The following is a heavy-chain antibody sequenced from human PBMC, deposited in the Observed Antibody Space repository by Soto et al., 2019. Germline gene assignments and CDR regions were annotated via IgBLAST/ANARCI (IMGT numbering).Heavy chain of an antibody. Sequence: PGGSLRLSCAASGFTFSSFWMHWVRQVPGKGLVWISHITKDGSSLSYADSVKGRFTISRDNAKNTVYLQVNGLRAEDTAVYYCARGGVGSFDYWGQGSLVTVSS. D-gene: IGHD3-10*01. CDR1: GFTFSSFW. J-gene: IGHJ4*02. V-gene: IGHV3-74*01. CDR2: ITKDGSSL. CDR3: ARGGVGSFDY.